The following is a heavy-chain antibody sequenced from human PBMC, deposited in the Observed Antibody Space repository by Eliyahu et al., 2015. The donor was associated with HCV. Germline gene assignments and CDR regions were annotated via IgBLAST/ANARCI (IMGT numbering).Heavy chain of an antibody. CDR1: GFSVSSNY. D-gene: IGHD1/OR15-1a*01. J-gene: IGHJ4*02. CDR3: ARDWNNDRIVDY. CDR2: IYDDGST. V-gene: IGHV3-53*01. Sequence: EMQVVESGGGLIQPGGSLRLSCAASGFSVSSNYMNWVRQAPGRGLEWVSVIYDDGSTYYADSVKGRFTISRDNSKNTLFLQMNSLRAEDTAVYHCARDWNNDRIVDYWGQGTLVTVSS.